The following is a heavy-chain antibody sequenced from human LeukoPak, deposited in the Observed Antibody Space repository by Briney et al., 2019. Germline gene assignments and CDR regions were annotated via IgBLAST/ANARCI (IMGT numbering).Heavy chain of an antibody. CDR2: ISSSGSTI. CDR1: GFTFSDYY. Sequence: GGSLGLSCAASGFTFSDYYMSWIRQAPGKGLEWVSYISSSGSTIYYADSVKGRFTISRDNAKNSLYLQMNSLRAEDTAVYYCARAEGYCSGGSCYSDPYYFDYWGQGTLVTVSS. D-gene: IGHD2-15*01. V-gene: IGHV3-11*01. J-gene: IGHJ4*02. CDR3: ARAEGYCSGGSCYSDPYYFDY.